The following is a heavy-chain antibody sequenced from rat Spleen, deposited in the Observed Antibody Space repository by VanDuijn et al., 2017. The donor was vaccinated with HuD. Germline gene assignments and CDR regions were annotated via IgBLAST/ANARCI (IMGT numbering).Heavy chain of an antibody. CDR1: GFTFSNYG. CDR3: ARVDGYYRTMDA. Sequence: EVQLVESGGGLVQPGRSLKLSCGASGFTFSNYGMHWIRQATTKGLEWVGSISPSGGTTYYRDSVKGRFTFSRDNAKSLLYLQMDSLRSEDTATYYCARVDGYYRTMDAWGQGASVTVSS. V-gene: IGHV5-19*01. J-gene: IGHJ4*01. CDR2: ISPSGGTT. D-gene: IGHD1-12*03.